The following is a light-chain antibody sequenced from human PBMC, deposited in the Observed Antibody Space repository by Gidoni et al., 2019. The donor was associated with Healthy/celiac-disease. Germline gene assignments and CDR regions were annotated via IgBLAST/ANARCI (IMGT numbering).Light chain of an antibody. V-gene: IGKV3-15*01. CDR2: GAS. J-gene: IGKJ1*01. CDR1: QSVSSN. Sequence: EIVMTQSPATLSVSPGERATLSCRASQSVSSNLAWYQQKPGQAPRLLIYGASTRATGIPARFSGSESVTEFTLTISSLQSEDFAGYYCQQYNKWPPWTFGQGTKVEIK. CDR3: QQYNKWPPWT.